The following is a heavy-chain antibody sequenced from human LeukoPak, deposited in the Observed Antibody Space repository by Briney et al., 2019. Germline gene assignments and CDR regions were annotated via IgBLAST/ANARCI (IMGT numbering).Heavy chain of an antibody. J-gene: IGHJ4*02. D-gene: IGHD6-19*01. Sequence: TSETLSLTCTVSGGSINTYYWSWIRQPPGKGLEWIGYIFYSGSTNYNPSLKSRVTISLDTSKNQFSLELSSVTAADTAVYYCARYLAVAGNYYFDYWGQGTLVTVSS. CDR1: GGSINTYY. V-gene: IGHV4-59*01. CDR3: ARYLAVAGNYYFDY. CDR2: IFYSGST.